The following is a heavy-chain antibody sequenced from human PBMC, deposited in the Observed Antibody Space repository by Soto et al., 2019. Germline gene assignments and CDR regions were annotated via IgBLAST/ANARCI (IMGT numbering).Heavy chain of an antibody. CDR3: AHTRAIVVIVAEDEYFQH. CDR2: IYWDDDK. V-gene: IGHV2-5*02. Sequence: SGPTLVNHTQTLTLTFPFSGFSLSTSGVGVGWIRQPPGKGLEWLALIYWDDDKRYSPSLKSRLTITKDTSKNQVVLTMTNVDPADTATYYCAHTRAIVVIVAEDEYFQHWGQGTLVTVSS. CDR1: GFSLSTSGVG. J-gene: IGHJ1*01. D-gene: IGHD3-22*01.